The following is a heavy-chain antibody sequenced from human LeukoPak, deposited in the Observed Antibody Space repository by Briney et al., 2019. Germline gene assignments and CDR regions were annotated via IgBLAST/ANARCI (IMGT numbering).Heavy chain of an antibody. J-gene: IGHJ5*02. V-gene: IGHV4-59*12. CDR3: ASGSSGYDP. CDR2: IYYTGST. CDR1: GGSISSYH. Sequence: SETLSLTCTVSGGSISSYHWSWIRQPPGKGLEWIGHIYYTGSTIYNPSLKSRVTMSVDTSKNQFSLKLSSVTAADTAVYFCASGSSGYDPWGQGTLVTVSS. D-gene: IGHD5-12*01.